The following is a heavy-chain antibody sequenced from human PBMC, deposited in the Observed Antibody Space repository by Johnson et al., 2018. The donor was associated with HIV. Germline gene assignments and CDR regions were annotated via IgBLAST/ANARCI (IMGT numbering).Heavy chain of an antibody. V-gene: IGHV3-11*04. CDR2: ISSSTDTI. CDR1: GFTFSNYD. J-gene: IGHJ3*02. Sequence: VQLVESGGGLVQPGGSLRLSCAASGFTFSNYDMRWIRQAPGKGLEWVAYISSSTDTIYYADSVKGRFTISRDNAKNTLSLQMNSLRAEDTAGYYGVRGGVDFRDARGRSGGAGFDIWGQGTMVTVSS. D-gene: IGHD3-16*01. CDR3: VRGGVDFRDARGRSGGAGFDI.